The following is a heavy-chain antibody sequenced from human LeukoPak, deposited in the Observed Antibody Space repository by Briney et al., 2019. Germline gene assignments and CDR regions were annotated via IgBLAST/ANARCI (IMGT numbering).Heavy chain of an antibody. CDR2: IRRRGGSI. Sequence: GGSLRHSCAACGLTFSSHGMRWVGQARGEGREWVSTIRRRGGSIYSAHSGEGRLTICKDNSKNTLYLQMNSLRAEDTAVYHCAKGGTTEWYYYMDVWGKGTTVTVSS. CDR1: GLTFSSHG. V-gene: IGHV3-23*01. J-gene: IGHJ6*03. CDR3: AKGGTTEWYYYMDV. D-gene: IGHD2/OR15-2a*01.